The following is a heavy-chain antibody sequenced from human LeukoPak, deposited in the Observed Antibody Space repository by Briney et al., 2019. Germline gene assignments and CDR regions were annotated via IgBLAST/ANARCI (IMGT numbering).Heavy chain of an antibody. V-gene: IGHV3-21*01. D-gene: IGHD5-24*01. CDR1: GFTFSSYS. CDR2: ISSSSSYI. Sequence: GGSLRLSCAASGFTFSSYSTNWVRQAPGKGLEWVSSISSSSSYIYYADSVKGRFTISRDNAKNSLYLQMNSLRAEDTAVYYCARGQRLGGREEDLYYYGMDVWGQGTTVTVSS. J-gene: IGHJ6*02. CDR3: ARGQRLGGREEDLYYYGMDV.